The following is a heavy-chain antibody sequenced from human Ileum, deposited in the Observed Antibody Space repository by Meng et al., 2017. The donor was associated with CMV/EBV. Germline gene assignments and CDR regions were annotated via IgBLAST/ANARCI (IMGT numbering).Heavy chain of an antibody. CDR2: TNEDGSDK. J-gene: IGHJ4*02. Sequence: GESLKISCAASGSSFSNCWMIWVRRAPGKGLEWVAKTNEDGSDKYYVDSVKGRFTIFRDNSKNTVYLQMSGLGPDDTAVYYCAKYVQRCEQFDHWGQGTQVTVSS. D-gene: IGHD3-10*02. CDR3: AKYVQRCEQFDH. V-gene: IGHV3-7*01. CDR1: GSSFSNCW.